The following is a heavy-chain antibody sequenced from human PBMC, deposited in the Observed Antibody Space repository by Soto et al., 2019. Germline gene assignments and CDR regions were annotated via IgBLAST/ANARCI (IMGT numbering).Heavy chain of an antibody. CDR3: ASSPIAAAAIGYYYYYMDV. J-gene: IGHJ6*03. Sequence: SETLSLTCTVSGGSISSYYWSWIRQPPGKGLEWIGYIYYSGSTNYNPSIKSRVTISVDTSKNQFSLKLSSVTAADTAVYYCASSPIAAAAIGYYYYYMDVWGKGTTVTVSS. V-gene: IGHV4-59*08. CDR2: IYYSGST. CDR1: GGSISSYY. D-gene: IGHD6-13*01.